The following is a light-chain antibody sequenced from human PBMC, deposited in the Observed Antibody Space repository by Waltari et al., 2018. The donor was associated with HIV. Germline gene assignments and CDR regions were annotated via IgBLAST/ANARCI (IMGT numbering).Light chain of an antibody. Sequence: IVLTQSPDTRSLSPGERATLSCRASESVGKYLAWYQNKPDQVPRLLTYDTPNRASGIPARFSGSGSGTDFTLTINSLQPEDSAVYYCQQRDSWPRGITFGQGTRLEIK. CDR1: ESVGKY. V-gene: IGKV3-11*01. CDR3: QQRDSWPRGIT. J-gene: IGKJ5*01. CDR2: DTP.